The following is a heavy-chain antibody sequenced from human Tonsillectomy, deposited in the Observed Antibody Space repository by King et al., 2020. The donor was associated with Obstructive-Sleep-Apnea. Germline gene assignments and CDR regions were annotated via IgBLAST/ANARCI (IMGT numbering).Heavy chain of an antibody. CDR1: GGSISSGGYY. D-gene: IGHD3-22*01. V-gene: IGHV4-31*03. Sequence: QLQESGPGLVKPSQTLSLTCTVSGGSISSGGYYWSGIRQHPGKGLGWIGYIYYSGSTYYNPSLKSRVTISVDTSKNQFSLKLSSVTAADTAVYYCATHYYDSSGYSKVDYWGQGTLVTVSS. CDR3: ATHYYDSSGYSKVDY. J-gene: IGHJ4*02. CDR2: IYYSGST.